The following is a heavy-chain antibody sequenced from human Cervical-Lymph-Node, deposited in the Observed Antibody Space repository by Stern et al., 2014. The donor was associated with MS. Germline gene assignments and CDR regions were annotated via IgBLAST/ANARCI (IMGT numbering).Heavy chain of an antibody. Sequence: QLVQSGAEVKKPGASVTVSCRTSGYTFIDYYIHWVRQAPGQGLEWMGIINLSDGATTYAQKFQGRVTMTRDTSTNTAYMPLGSLTSXXXXXXXXARXXXXXXXFDVWGQGT. V-gene: IGHV1-46*01. CDR2: INLSDGAT. CDR3: ARXXXXXXXFDV. J-gene: IGHJ3*01. CDR1: GYTFIDYY. D-gene: IGHD5-24*01.